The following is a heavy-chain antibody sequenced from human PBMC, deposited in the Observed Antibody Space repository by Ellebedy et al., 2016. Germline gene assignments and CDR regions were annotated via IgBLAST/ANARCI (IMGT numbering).Heavy chain of an antibody. Sequence: GESLKISCAASGFTFSSYWMSWVRQAPGKGLEWVSAISGSGGSPYYADSVKGRFTISRDNSKNTLYLQMNSLRAEDTAVYYCAKVADPDYFDYWGQGTLVTVSS. CDR1: GFTFSSYW. CDR2: ISGSGGSP. V-gene: IGHV3-23*01. J-gene: IGHJ4*02. CDR3: AKVADPDYFDY.